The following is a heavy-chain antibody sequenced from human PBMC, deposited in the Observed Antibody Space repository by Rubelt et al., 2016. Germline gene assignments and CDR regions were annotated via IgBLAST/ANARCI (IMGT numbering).Heavy chain of an antibody. V-gene: IGHV3-30*04. D-gene: IGHD6-13*01. CDR1: GFTFSSYA. CDR3: ATGRRAVAGVTAYYGRDV. CDR2: ISYDGSNK. J-gene: IGHJ6*02. Sequence: QVQLVESGGGVVQPGRSLRLSCAASGFTFSSYAMHWVRQAPGKGLEWVAVISYDGSNKYYADSVKGRFTISRDNSKNTLYLQMNSLRGEDTAVYYCATGRRAVAGVTAYYGRDVWGQGTTVTVSS.